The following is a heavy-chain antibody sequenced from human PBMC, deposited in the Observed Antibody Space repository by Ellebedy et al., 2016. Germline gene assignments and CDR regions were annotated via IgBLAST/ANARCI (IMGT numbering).Heavy chain of an antibody. J-gene: IGHJ6*03. CDR1: GFTFSSFR. V-gene: IGHV3-21*01. Sequence: GESLKISXAASGFTFSSFRMNWVRQAPGKGLEWVSSISSGSSSIYYADSVKGRFTISRDNAKNSLYLQMNSLRAEDTAVYYCARDKFYYYMDVWGKGTTVTVSS. CDR3: ARDKFYYYMDV. CDR2: ISSGSSSI.